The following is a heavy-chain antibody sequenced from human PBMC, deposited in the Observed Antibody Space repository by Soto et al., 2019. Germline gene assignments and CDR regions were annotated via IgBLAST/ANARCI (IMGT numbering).Heavy chain of an antibody. CDR2: IKQEGSEE. J-gene: IGHJ6*02. V-gene: IGHV3-7*01. D-gene: IGHD6-13*01. CDR3: ARIAASGRGWDV. CDR1: GFTFSSYW. Sequence: EVPLVESGGGLVQPGGSLRLSCLDSGFTFSSYWMSWVRQARVKGLEWVGNIKQEGSEENYVDSVKGRFTISRDNAKNSMYLQMNSLRAEDTAVYYCARIAASGRGWDVWGQGTTVVVSS.